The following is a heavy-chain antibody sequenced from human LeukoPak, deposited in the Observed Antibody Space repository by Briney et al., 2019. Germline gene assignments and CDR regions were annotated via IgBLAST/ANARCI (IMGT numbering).Heavy chain of an antibody. D-gene: IGHD6-19*01. V-gene: IGHV1-46*01. CDR3: AREMAVAGPDLGFDY. CDR1: GYTFTSYY. CDR2: INPSGGST. Sequence: ASVKVSCKASGYTFTSYYMHWVRQAPGRGLEWMGIINPSGGSTSYAQKFQGRVTMTRDMSTSTVYMELSSLRSEDTAVYYCAREMAVAGPDLGFDYWGQGTLVTVSS. J-gene: IGHJ4*02.